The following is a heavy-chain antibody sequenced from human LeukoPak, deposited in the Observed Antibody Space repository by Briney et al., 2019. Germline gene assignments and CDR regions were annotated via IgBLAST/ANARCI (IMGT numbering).Heavy chain of an antibody. Sequence: ASVKVSCTASGYTFTGYYMHWVRQAPGQGLEWMGWINPNSGGTNYAQKFQGRVTMTRDTSISTAYMELSRLRSDDTAVYYCARGWFGELLPRHYYYYYGMDVWGQGTTVTVSS. D-gene: IGHD3-10*01. CDR1: GYTFTGYY. CDR3: ARGWFGELLPRHYYYYYGMDV. J-gene: IGHJ6*02. V-gene: IGHV1-2*02. CDR2: INPNSGGT.